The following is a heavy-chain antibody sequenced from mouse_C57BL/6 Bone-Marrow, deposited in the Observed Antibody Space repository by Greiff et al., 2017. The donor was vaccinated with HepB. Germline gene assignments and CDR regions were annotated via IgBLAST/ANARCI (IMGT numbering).Heavy chain of an antibody. CDR2: ISGGGGNT. CDR1: GFTFSSYT. V-gene: IGHV5-9*01. D-gene: IGHD1-1*01. J-gene: IGHJ2*01. CDR3: ARQDYYGTDD. Sequence: EVKLVESGGGLVKPGGSLKLSCAASGFTFSSYTMSWVRQTPEKSLEWVATISGGGGNTYYPDSVKGRFTISRDNAKNTLYLQMSSLRSEDTALYYCARQDYYGTDDWGKGTTLTVSS.